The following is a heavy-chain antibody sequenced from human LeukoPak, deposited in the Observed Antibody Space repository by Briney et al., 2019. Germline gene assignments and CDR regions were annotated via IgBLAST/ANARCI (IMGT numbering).Heavy chain of an antibody. CDR2: INQDGSEN. V-gene: IGHV3-7*01. J-gene: IGHJ4*02. CDR3: ARDRGFLSFDY. CDR1: GFTFSNYW. Sequence: GGSLSLSCAASGFTFSNYWISRVRQAPGKGLEGVANINQDGSENNFVDSGRGRFTISRDNATNSLYLQMNSLRAEDTAVYYCARDRGFLSFDYWGQGTQVTVSS. D-gene: IGHD2/OR15-2a*01.